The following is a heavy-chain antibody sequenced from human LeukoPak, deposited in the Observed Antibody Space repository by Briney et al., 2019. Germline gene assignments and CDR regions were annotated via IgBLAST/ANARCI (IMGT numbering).Heavy chain of an antibody. J-gene: IGHJ5*02. CDR2: INPNSGGT. D-gene: IGHD2-2*01. CDR1: GYTFTGYY. V-gene: IGHV1-2*02. Sequence: ASVKVSCKASGYTFTGYYMHWVRQAPGQGLEWMGWINPNSGGTNYAQKFQGRVTVTRDTSISTAYVELSRLRSDDTAVYYCARLPYCSSTSCYENNWFDPWGQGTLVTVSS. CDR3: ARLPYCSSTSCYENNWFDP.